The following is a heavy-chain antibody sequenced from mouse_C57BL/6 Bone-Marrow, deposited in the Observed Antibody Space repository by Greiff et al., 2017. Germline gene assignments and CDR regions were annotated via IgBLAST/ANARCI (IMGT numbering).Heavy chain of an antibody. V-gene: IGHV5-4*03. J-gene: IGHJ4*01. Sequence: EVKLMESGGGLVKPGGSLKLSCAASGFTFSSYAMSWVRQTPEKRLEWVATISDGGSYTYYPDNVKGRFPISRDNAKNNLYLQMSHLKSEDTAMYYCARSGTRAMDYWGQGTSVTVSS. CDR2: ISDGGSYT. CDR3: ARSGTRAMDY. CDR1: GFTFSSYA. D-gene: IGHD4-1*01.